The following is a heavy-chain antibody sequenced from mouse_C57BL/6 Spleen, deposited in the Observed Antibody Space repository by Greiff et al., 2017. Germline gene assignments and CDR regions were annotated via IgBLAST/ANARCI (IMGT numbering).Heavy chain of an antibody. CDR1: GYAFSSSW. CDR2: IYPGDGDT. CDR3: APICYDYGGFAY. D-gene: IGHD2-4*01. J-gene: IGHJ3*01. V-gene: IGHV1-82*01. Sequence: VQLVESGPELVKPGASVKISCKASGYAFSSSWMNWVKQRPGKGLEWIGRIYPGDGDTNYNGKFKGKATLTADKSSSTAYMQLSSLTSEDSAVYFCAPICYDYGGFAYWGQGTLVTVSA.